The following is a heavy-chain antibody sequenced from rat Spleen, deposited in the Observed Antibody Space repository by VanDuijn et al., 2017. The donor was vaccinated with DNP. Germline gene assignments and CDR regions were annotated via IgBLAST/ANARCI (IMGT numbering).Heavy chain of an antibody. D-gene: IGHD1-5*01. CDR2: ISYSGST. CDR3: ARWKIGPHYFDY. V-gene: IGHV3-1*01. J-gene: IGHJ2*01. Sequence: EVQLQESGPGLVKPSQSLSLTCSVTAYSITTNYWGWIRKFPGNKMEWVGHISYSGSTTYNPSLKSRFSITRDTSKNQFFLQLNSVSTEDTATYYCARWKIGPHYFDYWGQGGMVTVSS. CDR1: AYSITTNY.